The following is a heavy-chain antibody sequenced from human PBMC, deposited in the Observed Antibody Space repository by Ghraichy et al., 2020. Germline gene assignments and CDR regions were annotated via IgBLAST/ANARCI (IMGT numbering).Heavy chain of an antibody. CDR1: GFTFGDYA. CDR2: IRSNSYSGAP. D-gene: IGHD3-10*01. Sequence: GGYLRLSCTASGFTFGDYAMTWVRQAPGKGLEWVSFIRSNSYSGAPEYAASVKGRFAISRDDSKSIAYLQMNSLKTEDTAVYYCTRAYYYDSRIYYSDAFDVWGQGTMVTVSS. V-gene: IGHV3-49*04. CDR3: TRAYYYDSRIYYSDAFDV. J-gene: IGHJ3*01.